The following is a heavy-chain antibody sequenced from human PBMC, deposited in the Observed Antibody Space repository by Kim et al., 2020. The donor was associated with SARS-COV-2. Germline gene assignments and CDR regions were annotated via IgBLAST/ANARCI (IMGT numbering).Heavy chain of an antibody. CDR2: IFYSGST. Sequence: SETLSLTCTVSGGSISSGGYYWSWIRQHPGKGLEWIGYIFYSGSTSYNPSLKSRVTISVDTSKKQFSLKLSSVTAADTAVYYCARDIKDWFDPWGQGTL. D-gene: IGHD3-10*01. J-gene: IGHJ5*02. V-gene: IGHV4-31*03. CDR3: ARDIKDWFDP. CDR1: GGSISSGGYY.